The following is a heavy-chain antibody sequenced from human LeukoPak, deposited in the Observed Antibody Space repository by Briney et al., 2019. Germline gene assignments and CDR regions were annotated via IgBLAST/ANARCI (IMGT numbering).Heavy chain of an antibody. CDR2: INHSGST. Sequence: GTLSLTCAVYGGSFSGYCWSWIRQPPGKGLEWIGEINHSGSTNYNPSLKSRVTISVDTSKNQFSLKLSSVTAADTAVYYCARGGRSMVRGVISPWGQGTLVTVSS. V-gene: IGHV4-34*01. CDR3: ARGGRSMVRGVISP. CDR1: GGSFSGYC. J-gene: IGHJ5*02. D-gene: IGHD3-10*01.